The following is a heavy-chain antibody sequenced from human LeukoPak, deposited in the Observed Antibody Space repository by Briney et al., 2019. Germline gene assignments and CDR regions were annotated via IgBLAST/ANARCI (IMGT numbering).Heavy chain of an antibody. J-gene: IGHJ5*02. V-gene: IGHV4-59*01. CDR2: IYYSGST. Sequence: PSETLSLTCTVSGGSISSYYWSWIRQPPGKGLEWIGYIYYSGSTNYNPSLKSRVTISVDTSKNQFSLKLSSVTAADTAVYYCARGGYYGSGNDFRFDPWGQGTLVTVSS. CDR3: ARGGYYGSGNDFRFDP. D-gene: IGHD3-10*01. CDR1: GGSISSYY.